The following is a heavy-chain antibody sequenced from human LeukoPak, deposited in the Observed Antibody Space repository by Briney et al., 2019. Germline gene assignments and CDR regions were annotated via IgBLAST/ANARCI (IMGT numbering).Heavy chain of an antibody. CDR2: IYSGGST. D-gene: IGHD6-13*01. V-gene: IGHV3-66*01. J-gene: IGHJ4*02. CDR3: ARAGPSSSWHQFDY. CDR1: GFTVSRNY. Sequence: GGSLRLSYAASGFTVSRNYMSWVRQAPGKGLEWVSVIYSGGSTYYADSVKGRFTISRDNSKRTLYLQMKSLRAEDTAVYYCARAGPSSSWHQFDYWGQGTLVTVSS.